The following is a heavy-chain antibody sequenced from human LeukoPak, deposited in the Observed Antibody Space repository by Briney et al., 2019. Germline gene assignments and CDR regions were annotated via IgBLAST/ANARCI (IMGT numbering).Heavy chain of an antibody. V-gene: IGHV3-48*02. CDR2: SSTTGNTI. CDR3: ARRGGGGRSDALDI. CDR1: GFTFSAFS. D-gene: IGHD2-21*01. J-gene: IGHJ3*02. Sequence: GRSLRPSYPAAGFTFSAFSTVWVRQAPGKWLKWVPYSSTTGNTIHYTDSVKGRFTVSRDNAKNSLFLQMNSLRDEDTAVYYCARRGGGGRSDALDIWGQGTMVTVSS.